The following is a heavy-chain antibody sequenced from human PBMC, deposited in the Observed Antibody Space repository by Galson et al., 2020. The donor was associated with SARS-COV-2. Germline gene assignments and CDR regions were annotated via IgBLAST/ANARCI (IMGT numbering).Heavy chain of an antibody. CDR3: DRRGTHGSGSYSLNYYYYGMDV. J-gene: IGHJ6*02. Sequence: ASETLSLTCTVSGASTSSSSYYWGWIRQPPGKGLESIRSIYYSGRTYYNPSPKSPVTIAVDTSKKQFSLKLSSVTAANTPVYYCDRRGTHGSGSYSLNYYYYGMDVWGQGTTVTVSS. V-gene: IGHV4-39*01. D-gene: IGHD3-10*01. CDR1: GASTSSSSYY. CDR2: IYYSGRT.